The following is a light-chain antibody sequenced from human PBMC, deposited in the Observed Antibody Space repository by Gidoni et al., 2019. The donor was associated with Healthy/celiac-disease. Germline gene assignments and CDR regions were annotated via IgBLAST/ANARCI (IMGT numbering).Light chain of an antibody. CDR3: QQANSFPIT. CDR2: AAS. CDR1: QGISSW. Sequence: IQITQSPSSVSASVGDRATITCGASQGISSWLACYQQKPGKAPKPLIYAASSLQSGVPSRFSGSGSCTNVTLTISSLQPEDFSTYYCQQANSFPITFGQGTRLEIK. J-gene: IGKJ5*01. V-gene: IGKV1D-12*01.